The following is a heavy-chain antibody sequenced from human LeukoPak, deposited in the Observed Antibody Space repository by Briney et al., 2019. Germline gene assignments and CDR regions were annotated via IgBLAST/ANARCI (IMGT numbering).Heavy chain of an antibody. CDR1: GFTLDDYA. D-gene: IGHD6-13*01. J-gene: IGHJ4*02. V-gene: IGHV3-9*01. Sequence: GRSLRLSCAASGFTLDDYAMHWVRQAPGKGLEWVSGISWNSGSIGYADSVKGRFTISRDNAKNSLYLQMNSLRAEDTALYYCAKDMIAAAGNFDYWGQGTLVTVSS. CDR3: AKDMIAAAGNFDY. CDR2: ISWNSGSI.